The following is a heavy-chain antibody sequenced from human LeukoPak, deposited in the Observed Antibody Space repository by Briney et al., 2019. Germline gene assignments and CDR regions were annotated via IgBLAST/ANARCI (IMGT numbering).Heavy chain of an antibody. CDR3: ARLGVAGTTFGAFDI. V-gene: IGHV4-4*09. Sequence: SETLSLTCTVSGGSISSYYWSWIRQPPGKGLEWIGYIYTSGSTNYNPSLKSRVTISVDTSKNPSSLKLSSVTAADTAVYYCARLGVAGTTFGAFDIWGQGTMVTVSS. D-gene: IGHD1-1*01. CDR1: GGSISSYY. J-gene: IGHJ3*02. CDR2: IYTSGST.